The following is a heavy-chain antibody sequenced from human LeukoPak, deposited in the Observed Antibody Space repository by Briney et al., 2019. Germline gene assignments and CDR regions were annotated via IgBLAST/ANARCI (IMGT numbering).Heavy chain of an antibody. CDR3: ARQWRRDYGDYGNWFDP. V-gene: IGHV4-39*01. Sequence: SETLSLTCTVSGGSISSSSYYWGWIRQPPGKGLEWIGSIYYSGSTYYNPSLKSRVTISVDTSKNQFSLKLSSVTAADTAVYYCARQWRRDYGDYGNWFDPWGQGTLVTVSS. CDR1: GGSISSSSYY. J-gene: IGHJ5*02. D-gene: IGHD4-17*01. CDR2: IYYSGST.